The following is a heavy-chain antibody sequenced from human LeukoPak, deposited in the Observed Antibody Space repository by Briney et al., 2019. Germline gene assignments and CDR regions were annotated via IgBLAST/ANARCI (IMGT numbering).Heavy chain of an antibody. CDR1: GFNFGSYA. V-gene: IGHV3-21*01. J-gene: IGHJ5*02. Sequence: GGSLRLSCAASGFNFGSYAMNWVRQAPGKWLEWVSSISSGSSFIYYADSVKGRFTISRDNAKNSLYLQMNSLRAEDTAIYYCARDQGGERWFDPWGQGTLVTVSS. D-gene: IGHD3-16*01. CDR3: ARDQGGERWFDP. CDR2: ISSGSSFI.